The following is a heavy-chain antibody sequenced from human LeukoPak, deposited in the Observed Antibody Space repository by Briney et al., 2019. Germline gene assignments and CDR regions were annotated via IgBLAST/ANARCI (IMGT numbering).Heavy chain of an antibody. Sequence: GGSLRLSCAASGFTFSNYGMNWVRQAPGKGLEWASGIRANGVTAYYADSVKGRFTISRDNSKNTVYLQMNSLRVDDTAVYYCANDLGWIQLNLGRGQGTLVTVSS. CDR1: GFTFSNYG. CDR3: ANDLGWIQLNLG. J-gene: IGHJ4*02. V-gene: IGHV3-23*01. D-gene: IGHD5-18*01. CDR2: IRANGVTA.